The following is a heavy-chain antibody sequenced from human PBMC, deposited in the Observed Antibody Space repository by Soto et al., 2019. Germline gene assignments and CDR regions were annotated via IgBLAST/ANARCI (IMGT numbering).Heavy chain of an antibody. D-gene: IGHD3-16*01. Sequence: VASVKVSCKASGYTFTSYDINWVRQATGQGLEWMGWMNPNSGNTGYTQKFQGRVTMTRNTSISTAYMELSSLRSEDTAVYYCARGPLGLGAAAEYYYYYGMDVWGQGTTVTVSS. CDR1: GYTFTSYD. J-gene: IGHJ6*02. V-gene: IGHV1-8*01. CDR3: ARGPLGLGAAAEYYYYYGMDV. CDR2: MNPNSGNT.